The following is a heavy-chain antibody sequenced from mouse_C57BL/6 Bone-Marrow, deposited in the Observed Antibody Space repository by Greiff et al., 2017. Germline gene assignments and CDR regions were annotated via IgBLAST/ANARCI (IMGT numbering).Heavy chain of an antibody. D-gene: IGHD1-1*01. Sequence: DVKVVASWGGLVQPGESLKLSCESNEYEFPSHDMSWVRKTPEKRLELVAAINSDGGSTYYPDTMERRFIISRDNTKKTLYLQMSSLRSEDTALYYCARHSNYAMDYWGQGTSVTVSS. CDR2: INSDGGST. CDR3: ARHSNYAMDY. CDR1: EYEFPSHD. V-gene: IGHV5-2*01. J-gene: IGHJ4*01.